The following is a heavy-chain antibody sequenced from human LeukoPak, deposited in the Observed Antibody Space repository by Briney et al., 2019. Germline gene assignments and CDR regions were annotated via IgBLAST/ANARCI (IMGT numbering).Heavy chain of an antibody. CDR2: IIPIFGTA. D-gene: IGHD4-23*01. Sequence: ASVKVSCKASGYTFTGYYMHWVRQAPGQGLEWMGGIIPIFGTANYAQKFQGRVTITADKSTSTAYMELSSLRSEDTAVYYCARDILGGYGGNNYYYYMDVWGKGTTVTVSS. CDR3: ARDILGGYGGNNYYYYMDV. CDR1: GYTFTGYY. J-gene: IGHJ6*03. V-gene: IGHV1-69*06.